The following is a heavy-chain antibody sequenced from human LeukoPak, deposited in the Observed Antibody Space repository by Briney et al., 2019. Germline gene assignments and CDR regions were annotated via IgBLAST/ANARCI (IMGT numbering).Heavy chain of an antibody. J-gene: IGHJ4*01. D-gene: IGHD2-21*02. CDR3: ARDRGAYCGGDCYLGFDY. Sequence: PGGSLRLSCAASGFTFGSYTINWVRQAPGKGLEWVSSIAGSSGYISYADSVKGRFTISRDNAKKSLYLQMTSLTAEDTAVYYCARDRGAYCGGDCYLGFDYWGRGTLVTVSS. V-gene: IGHV3-21*01. CDR2: IAGSSGYI. CDR1: GFTFGSYT.